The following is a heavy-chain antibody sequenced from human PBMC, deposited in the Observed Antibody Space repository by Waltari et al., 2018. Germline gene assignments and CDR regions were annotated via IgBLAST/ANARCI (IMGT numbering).Heavy chain of an antibody. CDR3: ARASGRDGYNF. J-gene: IGHJ4*02. D-gene: IGHD5-12*01. CDR1: GYSISRGYY. CDR2: IYHSGST. Sequence: QVQPQESGPGLVKPSETLSLTCTVSGYSISRGYYWGWIRQPPGKGLEWIGSIYHSGSTYYNPSLKSRVTISVDTSKNQFSLKLSSVTAADTAVYYCARASGRDGYNFWGQGTLVTVSS. V-gene: IGHV4-38-2*02.